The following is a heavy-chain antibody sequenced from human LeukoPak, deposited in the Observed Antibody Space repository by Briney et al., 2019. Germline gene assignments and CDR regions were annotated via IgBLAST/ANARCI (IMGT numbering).Heavy chain of an antibody. CDR2: IWKDGSEE. Sequence: QPGRSLRHSCAAAGFTFGDFGMHWVRQPPGKWLEWVALIWKDGSEEFYADSVKGRFTIARDNSRNTLSRQMNSVRGEDTAVYYCAREEAFQLAASLDQWGQGTLVTVSS. CDR1: GFTFGDFG. J-gene: IGHJ4*02. V-gene: IGHV3-33*01. CDR3: AREEAFQLAASLDQ. D-gene: IGHD6-25*01.